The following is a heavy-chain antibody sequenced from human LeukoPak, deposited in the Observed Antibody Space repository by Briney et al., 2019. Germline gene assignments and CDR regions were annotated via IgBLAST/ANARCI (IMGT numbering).Heavy chain of an antibody. CDR2: MSSGGSYI. V-gene: IGHV3-21*06. CDR1: GFTFGRYA. D-gene: IGHD6-13*01. CDR3: ARGQPTGSSRVFVVQ. Sequence: PGGSLRLSCAASGFTFGRYAMTWVRQGPGKGLEWVSSMSSGGSYIYYADTVRGRFTISRDNAKSSLYLLMNSLRDDDTAVYCCARGQPTGSSRVFVVQWGQGTLVTVSS. J-gene: IGHJ4*02.